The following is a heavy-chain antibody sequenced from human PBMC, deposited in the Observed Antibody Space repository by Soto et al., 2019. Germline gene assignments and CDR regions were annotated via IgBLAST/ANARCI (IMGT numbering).Heavy chain of an antibody. CDR2: IWYDGSNK. CDR1: GFTFSSYG. D-gene: IGHD6-19*01. CDR3: ARDKGIAVAVWAFDI. V-gene: IGHV3-33*01. Sequence: GGSLRLSCAASGFTFSSYGMHWVRQAPGKGLEWVAVIWYDGSNKYYADSVKGRFTISRDNSKNTLYLQMNSLRAEDTAVYYCARDKGIAVAVWAFDIWGQGTMVTVS. J-gene: IGHJ3*02.